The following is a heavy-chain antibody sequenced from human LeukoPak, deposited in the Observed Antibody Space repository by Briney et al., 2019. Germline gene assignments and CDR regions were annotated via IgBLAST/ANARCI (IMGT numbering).Heavy chain of an antibody. J-gene: IGHJ3*02. CDR1: GGTFSSYA. CDR3: ARRRSYYDSSGYTFDI. V-gene: IGHV1-69*13. Sequence: SVKVSCKASGGTFSSYALSWVRQAPGQGLEWMGGIIPIFGTKNYAQTFQGRVTNTADESTSTAYMELSSLRSEDTAVYYCARRRSYYDSSGYTFDIWGQGTMVTVSS. CDR2: IIPIFGTK. D-gene: IGHD3-22*01.